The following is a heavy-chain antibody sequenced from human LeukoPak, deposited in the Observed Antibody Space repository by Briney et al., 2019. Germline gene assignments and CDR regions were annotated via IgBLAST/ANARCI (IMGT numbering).Heavy chain of an antibody. J-gene: IGHJ6*02. Sequence: GASVKVSCKASGGTFSSYAISWVRQAPGQGLEWMGRIIPILGIANYAQKFQGRVTITADKSTSTAYMELSSLRSEDTAVYYCARGGKTTFGMDVWGQGITVTVSS. CDR1: GGTFSSYA. CDR2: IIPILGIA. D-gene: IGHD1-1*01. V-gene: IGHV1-69*04. CDR3: ARGGKTTFGMDV.